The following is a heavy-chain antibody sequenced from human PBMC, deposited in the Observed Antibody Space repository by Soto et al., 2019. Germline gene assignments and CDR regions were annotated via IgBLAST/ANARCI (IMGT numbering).Heavy chain of an antibody. Sequence: ASVKVSCKASGYTCTIYDINWVLQATGQGLEWMGWMNPNSGNTGYAQKFQGRVTMTRNTSISTAYMELSSLRSEDTAVYYCARGPDRTIFGVVTPDYWGQGTLVNVPS. CDR2: MNPNSGNT. CDR3: ARGPDRTIFGVVTPDY. D-gene: IGHD3-3*01. CDR1: GYTCTIYD. V-gene: IGHV1-8*01. J-gene: IGHJ4*02.